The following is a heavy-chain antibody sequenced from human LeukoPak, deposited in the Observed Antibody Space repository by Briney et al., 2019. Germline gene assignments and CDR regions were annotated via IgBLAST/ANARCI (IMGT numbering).Heavy chain of an antibody. D-gene: IGHD3-16*01. CDR1: ADTFNSFA. CDR2: IIAIFGRP. V-gene: IGHV1-69*06. Sequence: SVKVSCKTSADTFNSFAITWVRQAPGQGLEWMGGIIAIFGRPNYPQNFKDRVTITADSSTSTSYLELKSLTSEDTAVYFCASRWGGYWGQGTLVTVSP. CDR3: ASRWGGY. J-gene: IGHJ4*02.